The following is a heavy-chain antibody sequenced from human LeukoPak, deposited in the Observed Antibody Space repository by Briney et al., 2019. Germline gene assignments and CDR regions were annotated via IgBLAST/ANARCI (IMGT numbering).Heavy chain of an antibody. CDR3: ARGSSTSCYDICYYYGMDV. CDR1: GYTFTGYY. Sequence: GASVKVSCKASGYTFTGYYMHWVRQAPGQGLEWMGWINPNSGGTNYAQKFQGRVTMTRDTSISTAYMELSRLRSDDTAVYYCARGSSTSCYDICYYYGMDVWGQGTTVTVSS. J-gene: IGHJ6*02. V-gene: IGHV1-2*02. CDR2: INPNSGGT. D-gene: IGHD2-2*01.